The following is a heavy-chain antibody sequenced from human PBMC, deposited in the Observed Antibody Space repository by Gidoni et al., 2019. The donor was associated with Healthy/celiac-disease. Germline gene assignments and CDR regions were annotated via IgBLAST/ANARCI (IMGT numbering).Heavy chain of an antibody. D-gene: IGHD3-22*01. Sequence: QVQLQQWGAGLLKPSETLSLTCAVYCGSFSAYYWSWIRQPPGKGLEWVGEINHSGRTNYNPSLKSRVSISVDTSKNQCSLKLSSVTAADTAVYFCARDDGFYHDSGYYNGGGLDYWGQGTLVTVSS. CDR3: ARDDGFYHDSGYYNGGGLDY. V-gene: IGHV4-34*01. CDR2: INHSGRT. J-gene: IGHJ4*02. CDR1: CGSFSAYY.